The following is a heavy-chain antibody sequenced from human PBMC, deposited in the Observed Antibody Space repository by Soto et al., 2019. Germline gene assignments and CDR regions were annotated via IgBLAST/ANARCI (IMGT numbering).Heavy chain of an antibody. CDR2: IYYSGST. Sequence: SETLSLTCTVSGGSISRYYWRWIRQPPGKGLEWIGYIYYSGSTNYNPSLKSRVTISVDTSKNQFSLKLSSVTAADTAVYYCARSRGGYFDYWGQGTLGTVSS. CDR1: GGSISRYY. J-gene: IGHJ4*02. V-gene: IGHV4-59*01. CDR3: ARSRGGYFDY. D-gene: IGHD3-10*01.